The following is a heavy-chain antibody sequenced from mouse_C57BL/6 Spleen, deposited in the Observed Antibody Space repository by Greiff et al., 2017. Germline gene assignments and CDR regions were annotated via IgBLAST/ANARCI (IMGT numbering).Heavy chain of an antibody. Sequence: VQRVESGAELVKPGASVKISCKASGYAFSSYWMNWVKQRPGKGLEWIGQIYPGDGDTNYNGKFKGKAPLTADKSSSTAYMQLSSLTSEDSAVYFCARGDYDGYYGYARDDWGQGTSVTVSS. D-gene: IGHD2-3*01. CDR2: IYPGDGDT. CDR3: ARGDYDGYYGYARDD. J-gene: IGHJ4*01. CDR1: GYAFSSYW. V-gene: IGHV1-80*01.